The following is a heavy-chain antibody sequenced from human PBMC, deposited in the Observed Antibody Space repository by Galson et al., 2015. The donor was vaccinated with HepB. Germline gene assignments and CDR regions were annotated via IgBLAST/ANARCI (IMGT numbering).Heavy chain of an antibody. J-gene: IGHJ2*01. Sequence: SLRLSCAASGFTFSSYAMSWVRQAPGKGLEWVSAISGSGGSTYYADSVKGRFTISRDNSKNTLYLQMNSLRAEDTAVYYCAKGRVYGEGYFDLWGRGTLVTVSS. CDR1: GFTFSSYA. V-gene: IGHV3-23*01. D-gene: IGHD4-17*01. CDR2: ISGSGGST. CDR3: AKGRVYGEGYFDL.